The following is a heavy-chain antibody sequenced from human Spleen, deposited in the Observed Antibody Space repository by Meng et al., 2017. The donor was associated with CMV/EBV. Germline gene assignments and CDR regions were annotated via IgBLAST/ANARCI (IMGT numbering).Heavy chain of an antibody. CDR3: ARGYSYGSGYFDY. CDR2: RSAGNGDT. CDR1: GDNFSKSA. Sequence: AYGDNFSKSAIHWVRQAPGQRLDWMGWRSAGNGDTKSLQDFQGRVTMTRDTSTSTVYMELRSLRSEDTAVYYCARGYSYGSGYFDYWGQGTLVTVSS. V-gene: IGHV1-3*02. D-gene: IGHD5-18*01. J-gene: IGHJ4*02.